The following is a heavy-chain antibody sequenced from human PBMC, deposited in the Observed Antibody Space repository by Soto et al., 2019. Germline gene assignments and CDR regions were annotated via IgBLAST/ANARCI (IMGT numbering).Heavy chain of an antibody. CDR3: ARSSPGITTDSFDI. V-gene: IGHV5-10-1*01. J-gene: IGHJ3*02. CDR1: GYSFTSYW. CDR2: IDPSDSYT. Sequence: PGESLTISCKVSGYSFTSYWITWVLQMPGKGLEWMGRIDPSDSYTNYSPSFRGHVTISADMSISTAYLQWSSLKASDTAMYYCARSSPGITTDSFDIWGQGTMVTVSS. D-gene: IGHD3-10*01.